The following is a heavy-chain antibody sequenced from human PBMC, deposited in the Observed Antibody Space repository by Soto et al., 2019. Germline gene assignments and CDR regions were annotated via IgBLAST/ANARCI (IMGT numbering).Heavy chain of an antibody. D-gene: IGHD6-19*01. CDR3: ASTYSSGCFDY. CDR1: GFTFSSYG. CDR2: VWYDGSNR. V-gene: IGHV3-33*01. J-gene: IGHJ4*02. Sequence: HPGGSLRLSCAASGFTFSSYGMHWVRQAPGKGLEWVAVVWYDGSNRYYADSVKGRFTISRDNSKNTLYLQMNSLRAEDTAVYYCASTYSSGCFDYWGQGTVVTVSS.